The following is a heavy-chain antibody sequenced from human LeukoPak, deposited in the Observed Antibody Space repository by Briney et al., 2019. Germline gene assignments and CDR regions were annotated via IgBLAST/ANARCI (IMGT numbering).Heavy chain of an antibody. V-gene: IGHV1-8*03. D-gene: IGHD2-15*01. CDR3: ARTPLGYCSGGSCYFRGWFDP. J-gene: IGHJ5*02. CDR1: GYTFTSYD. Sequence: ASVKVSCKASGYTFTSYDINWVRQATGQGLEWMGWMNPNSGNTGYAQKFQGRVTITRNTSISTAYMELSSLRSEDTAVYYCARTPLGYCSGGSCYFRGWFDPWGQGTLVTVSS. CDR2: MNPNSGNT.